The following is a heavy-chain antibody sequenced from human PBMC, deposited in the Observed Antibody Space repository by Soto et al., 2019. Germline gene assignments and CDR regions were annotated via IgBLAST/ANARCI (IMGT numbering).Heavy chain of an antibody. V-gene: IGHV4-39*01. CDR1: GGSISSSSYY. Sequence: QLQLQESGPGLVKPSETLSLTCTVSGGSISSSSYYWGWIRQPPGKGLEWIGSIYYSGSTYYNPSLKMRVTISVDTSMNQFSLKLSSVTAADTAVYYCSRRIAVACTEGDYYYGMDVWGQGTTVTVSS. J-gene: IGHJ6*02. D-gene: IGHD6-19*01. CDR2: IYYSGST. CDR3: SRRIAVACTEGDYYYGMDV.